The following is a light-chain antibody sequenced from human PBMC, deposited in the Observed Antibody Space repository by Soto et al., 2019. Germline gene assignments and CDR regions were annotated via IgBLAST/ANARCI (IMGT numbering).Light chain of an antibody. Sequence: EIVLTQSPASVSLSPGDRATLSCRASQSVSSRLAWYQQKPGQSPRLLIYGASTRATGTPARFSGSGSGTEFTLTISSLQSEDFGVYYCHQYNNLWTFGQGTKVDNK. J-gene: IGKJ1*01. V-gene: IGKV3-15*01. CDR2: GAS. CDR1: QSVSSR. CDR3: HQYNNLWT.